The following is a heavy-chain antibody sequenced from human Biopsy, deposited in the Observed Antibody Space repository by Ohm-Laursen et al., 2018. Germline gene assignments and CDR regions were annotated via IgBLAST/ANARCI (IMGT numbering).Heavy chain of an antibody. D-gene: IGHD2/OR15-2a*01. J-gene: IGHJ3*01. V-gene: IGHV3-7*01. CDR1: VFTFSTYW. CDR3: TRDTTYYAGTTYYDALDV. Sequence: SLTLSCASSVFTFSTYWMTWVRHAPGPGLEWVANIKRDGSQSNHADSVKGRFTISRDNAKNSLYLQMNSLRAEDTAVYYCTRDTTYYAGTTYYDALDVWGQGTTVTVSS. CDR2: IKRDGSQS.